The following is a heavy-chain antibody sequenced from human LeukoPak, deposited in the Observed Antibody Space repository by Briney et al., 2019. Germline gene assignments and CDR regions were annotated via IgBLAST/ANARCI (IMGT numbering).Heavy chain of an antibody. J-gene: IGHJ4*02. D-gene: IGHD6-13*01. CDR1: GYTSTDYY. CDR2: VDPEDGET. V-gene: IGHV1-69-2*01. Sequence: ASVKVSCKVSGYTSTDYYMHWVQQAPGKGLEWMGLVDPEDGETIYAEKFQGRVTITADTSTDTAYMELSSLRSEDTAVYYCATDRGIAAAGALDYWGQGTLVTVSS. CDR3: ATDRGIAAAGALDY.